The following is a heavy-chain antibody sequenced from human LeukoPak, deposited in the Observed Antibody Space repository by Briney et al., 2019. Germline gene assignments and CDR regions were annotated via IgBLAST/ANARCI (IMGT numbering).Heavy chain of an antibody. CDR1: GFTFSSPG. V-gene: IGHV3-33*03. CDR3: VSGSDTSGYYFY. Sequence: GGSLRLSCAASGFTFSSPGMNWVRQAPGKGLEWVAVIWSDGNEKRYADSVKGRFTISRDNSKSTLYLQMNSLRAEDTAVYYCVSGSDTSGYYFYWGQGTLVTVSS. CDR2: IWSDGNEK. D-gene: IGHD3-22*01. J-gene: IGHJ4*02.